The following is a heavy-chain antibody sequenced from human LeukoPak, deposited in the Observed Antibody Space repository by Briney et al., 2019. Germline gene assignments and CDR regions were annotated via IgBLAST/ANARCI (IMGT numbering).Heavy chain of an antibody. CDR1: GYTFTSYG. CDR2: ISAYNGNT. D-gene: IGHD2-15*01. V-gene: IGHV1-18*01. J-gene: IGHJ4*02. Sequence: ASVKVSCKASGYTFTSYGISWVRQAPGQGLEWRGWISAYNGNTNYAQKLQGRVTMTTDTSTSTAYMELRSLRSDDTAVYYCARDGDCSGGSCYLYGFDYWGQGTLVTVSS. CDR3: ARDGDCSGGSCYLYGFDY.